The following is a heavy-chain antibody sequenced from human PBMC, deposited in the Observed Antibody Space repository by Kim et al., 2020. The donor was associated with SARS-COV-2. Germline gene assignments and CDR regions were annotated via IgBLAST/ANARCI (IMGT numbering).Heavy chain of an antibody. Sequence: SVKVSCKASGGTFSSYAISWVRQAPGQGLEWMGGIIPIFGTANYAQKFQGRVTITADESTSTAYMELSSLRSEDTAVYYCARDRIETSDLLLWFGEFDPWGQGTLVTVSS. D-gene: IGHD3-10*01. CDR3: ARDRIETSDLLLWFGEFDP. J-gene: IGHJ5*02. V-gene: IGHV1-69*13. CDR1: GGTFSSYA. CDR2: IIPIFGTA.